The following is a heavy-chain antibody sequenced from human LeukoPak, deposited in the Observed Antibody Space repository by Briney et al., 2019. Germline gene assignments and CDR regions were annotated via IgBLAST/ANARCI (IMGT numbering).Heavy chain of an antibody. Sequence: PGGSLRLSCVDSGFTFSSYYMSWVRQAPGRGLEWVANIKEDGSEKYYVDSVKGRFTISRDNAKNSLYLQLNSLRAEDTAVYYCATNWYLDTWGQGTMVTVSS. CDR1: GFTFSSYY. V-gene: IGHV3-7*01. D-gene: IGHD1-14*01. J-gene: IGHJ3*02. CDR3: ATNWYLDT. CDR2: IKEDGSEK.